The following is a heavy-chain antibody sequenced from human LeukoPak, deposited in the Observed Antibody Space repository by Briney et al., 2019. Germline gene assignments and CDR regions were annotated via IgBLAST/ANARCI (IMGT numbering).Heavy chain of an antibody. J-gene: IGHJ4*02. D-gene: IGHD1-26*01. Sequence: ASVKVSCKASGYTFTSYSINWVRQAPGQGLEWMGWISAYNGNTKYAQKLQGRVTMTTDTSTSTAYMELRSLRSDDTAVYYCARGLGGSGSYFLTFDYWGQGTLVTVSS. CDR1: GYTFTSYS. CDR2: ISAYNGNT. V-gene: IGHV1-18*01. CDR3: ARGLGGSGSYFLTFDY.